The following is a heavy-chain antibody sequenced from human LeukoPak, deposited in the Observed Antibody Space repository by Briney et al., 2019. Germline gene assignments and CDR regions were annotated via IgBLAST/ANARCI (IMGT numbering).Heavy chain of an antibody. CDR3: AILVVVAATPNFDY. D-gene: IGHD2-15*01. CDR1: GFTFSDYY. J-gene: IGHJ4*02. V-gene: IGHV3-11*01. CDR2: ISSSGSTI. Sequence: GGSLRLSCAASGFTFSDYYMSWIRQAPGKGLEWVSYISSSGSTIYYADSVKGRFTISRDNAKNSLYLQMNSLRAEDTAVYYCAILVVVAATPNFDYWGQGTLVTVSS.